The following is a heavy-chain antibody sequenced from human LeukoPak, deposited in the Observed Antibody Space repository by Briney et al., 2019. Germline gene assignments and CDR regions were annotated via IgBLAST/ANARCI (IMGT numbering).Heavy chain of an antibody. D-gene: IGHD6-13*01. CDR3: ARWGVAAAGMSSAEYFQH. CDR2: INYSGST. Sequence: KPSETLSLTCTVSGGSINTYFWTWIRQPPGKGLEWIGYINYSGSTNYNPSLKSRVTISVDTSKNQFSLKLSSVTAADTAVYYCARWGVAAAGMSSAEYFQHWGQGTLVTVSS. V-gene: IGHV4-59*01. CDR1: GGSINTYF. J-gene: IGHJ1*01.